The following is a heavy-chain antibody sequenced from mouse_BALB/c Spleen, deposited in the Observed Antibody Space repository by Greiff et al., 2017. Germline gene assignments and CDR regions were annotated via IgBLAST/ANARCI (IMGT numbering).Heavy chain of an antibody. CDR3: AREGP. Sequence: EVQLQQSGPELVKPGASVKLSCTASGFYFTDTYMHWVKQRPEQGLEWIGRIDPANGNTKYDPKFQGKATITADTSSNTAYMQLSSLTSEDTAVYCCAREGPWGQGTTLTVSA. CDR1: GFYFTDTY. D-gene: IGHD3-3*01. V-gene: IGHV14-3*02. CDR2: IDPANGNT. J-gene: IGHJ2*01.